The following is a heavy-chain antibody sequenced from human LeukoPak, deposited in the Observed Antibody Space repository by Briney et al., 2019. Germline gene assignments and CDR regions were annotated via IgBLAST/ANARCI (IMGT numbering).Heavy chain of an antibody. D-gene: IGHD3-3*01. V-gene: IGHV4-30-4*08. CDR1: GGSISSSDYY. J-gene: IGHJ4*02. Sequence: SETLSLTCTVSGGSISSSDYYWTSIRQPPGKGLEWIGYIYYRGNSYYNPSLKSRVTISVDTSKNQFSLKLSSVTAADTAVYYCASYYDFWSGYDYWGQGTLVTVSS. CDR2: IYYRGNS. CDR3: ASYYDFWSGYDY.